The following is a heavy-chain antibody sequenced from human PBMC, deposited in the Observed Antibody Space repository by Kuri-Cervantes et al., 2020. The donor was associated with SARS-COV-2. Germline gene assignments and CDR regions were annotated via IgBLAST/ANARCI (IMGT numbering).Heavy chain of an antibody. Sequence: SETLSLTCTVSGVSINPYYWNWLRLTPGKALEWIGYVHHTGTTNYSPSLKSRLSISLDTSKSQFSLKLTSVTAADTALYYCARGEYSSGWVYWYLDLRGRGTLVTVSS. CDR3: ARGEYSSGWVYWYLDL. D-gene: IGHD6-19*01. CDR2: VHHTGTT. J-gene: IGHJ2*01. V-gene: IGHV4-59*01. CDR1: GVSINPYY.